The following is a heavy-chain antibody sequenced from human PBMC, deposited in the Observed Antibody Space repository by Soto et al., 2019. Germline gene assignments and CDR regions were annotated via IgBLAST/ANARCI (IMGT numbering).Heavy chain of an antibody. V-gene: IGHV4-31*03. CDR3: AREFLLQPYFDY. D-gene: IGHD2-15*01. CDR2: IYYSGST. Sequence: LSLTCTVSGGSISSGGYYWSWIRQHPGKGLEWIGYIYYSGSTYYNPSLKSRVTISVDTSKNQFSLKLSSVTAADTAVYYCAREFLLQPYFDYWGQGTLVTVSS. CDR1: GGSISSGGYY. J-gene: IGHJ4*02.